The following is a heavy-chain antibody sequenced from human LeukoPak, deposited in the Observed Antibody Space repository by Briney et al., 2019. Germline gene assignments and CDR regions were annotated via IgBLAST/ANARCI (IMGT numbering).Heavy chain of an antibody. V-gene: IGHV3-23*01. J-gene: IGHJ4*02. CDR1: GSTFSSYA. CDR3: ARTRVGYDFWSGYYGGPYYFDY. Sequence: GGSLRLSCAASGSTFSSYAMSWVRQAPGKGLEWVSVISGSGGSTYYADSVKGRFTISRHNSKNTLYLQMNSLRAEDTAVYYCARTRVGYDFWSGYYGGPYYFDYWGQGTLVTVSS. D-gene: IGHD3-3*01. CDR2: ISGSGGST.